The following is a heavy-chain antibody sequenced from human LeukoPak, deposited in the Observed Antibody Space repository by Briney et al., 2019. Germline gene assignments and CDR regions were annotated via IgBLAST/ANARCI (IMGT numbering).Heavy chain of an antibody. Sequence: SETLSLTCTVSGGSISFYYWSWIRQPPGKGLEWIGYIYYSGSTNYNPSLKSRVNISVDTSTNQFSLKLSPATAADTAVYYCARGAPMTNFDYWGQGTLVTVSS. CDR1: GGSISFYY. CDR2: IYYSGST. D-gene: IGHD3-16*01. CDR3: ARGAPMTNFDY. V-gene: IGHV4-59*01. J-gene: IGHJ4*02.